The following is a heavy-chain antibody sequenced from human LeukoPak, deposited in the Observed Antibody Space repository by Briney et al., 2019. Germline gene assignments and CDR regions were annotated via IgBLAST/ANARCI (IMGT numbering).Heavy chain of an antibody. J-gene: IGHJ5*02. V-gene: IGHV3-21*04. Sequence: GGSLRLSCAASGFTLSSYSMNWVRQAPGKGLEWVSSISSSSSYVYYADSMKGRFTISRDNAKNSLYLQMNSLRAEDTAMYYCARQVYSYGVNWFDPWGQGTLVTVSS. D-gene: IGHD5-18*01. CDR2: ISSSSSYV. CDR1: GFTLSSYS. CDR3: ARQVYSYGVNWFDP.